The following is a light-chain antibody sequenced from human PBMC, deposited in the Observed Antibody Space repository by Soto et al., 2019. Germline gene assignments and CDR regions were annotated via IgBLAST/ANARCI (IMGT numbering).Light chain of an antibody. J-gene: IGLJ2*01. Sequence: QPVLTQSPSASASLGASVKLTCTLSSGHSNYAIAWHQQQPEKGPRYLMKLNNDGSHSKGDGIPDRFSGSSSGAERYLTISSLQSEDESDYYRQTWDTGISVVFGGGTKVTVL. CDR1: SGHSNYA. V-gene: IGLV4-69*01. CDR2: LNNDGSH. CDR3: QTWDTGISVV.